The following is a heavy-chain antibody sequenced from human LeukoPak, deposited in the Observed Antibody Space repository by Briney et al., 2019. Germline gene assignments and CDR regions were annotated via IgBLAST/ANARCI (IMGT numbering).Heavy chain of an antibody. Sequence: SETLSLTCTVSGYSISTGYYWGWIRQPPGKGLEWIGSIYHSGSTYYNPSLKSRVTISVDTSKNQFSLKLSSVTAADTAVYYCARHAATGTTLHWFDPWGQGTLVTVSS. D-gene: IGHD1-1*01. J-gene: IGHJ5*02. CDR1: GYSISTGYY. V-gene: IGHV4-38-2*02. CDR2: IYHSGST. CDR3: ARHAATGTTLHWFDP.